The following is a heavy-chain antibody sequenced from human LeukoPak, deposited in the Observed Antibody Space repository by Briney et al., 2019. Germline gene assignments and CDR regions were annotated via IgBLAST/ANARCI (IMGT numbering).Heavy chain of an antibody. D-gene: IGHD6-19*01. CDR2: ISYDGSNK. CDR3: AKDFNKGQWVSDY. V-gene: IGHV3-30*18. CDR1: GFTFSTYG. J-gene: IGHJ4*02. Sequence: GGSLRLSCAASGFTFSTYGMHWVRQAPGKGLEWVAVISYDGSNKYYGDSAKGRFTISRDNSKNTLYLQMNSLRAEDTAVYYCAKDFNKGQWVSDYWGQGTLVTVSS.